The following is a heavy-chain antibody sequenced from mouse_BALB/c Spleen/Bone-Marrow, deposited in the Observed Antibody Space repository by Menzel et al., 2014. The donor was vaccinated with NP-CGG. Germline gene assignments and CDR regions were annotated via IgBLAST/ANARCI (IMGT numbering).Heavy chain of an antibody. J-gene: IGHJ4*01. Sequence: VQLQQSGAELVRPGSSMKISCKASGYAFSSFWMNWVKQRPGQGLEWIGQIFPGDGDTNYNGKFKGKVTLTADKSSSTAYMQLSSLTSEDSAVYFCAREDVSYFDYTMDYWGQGTSVTVSS. V-gene: IGHV1-80*01. CDR3: AREDVSYFDYTMDY. CDR2: IFPGDGDT. D-gene: IGHD2-10*01. CDR1: GYAFSSFW.